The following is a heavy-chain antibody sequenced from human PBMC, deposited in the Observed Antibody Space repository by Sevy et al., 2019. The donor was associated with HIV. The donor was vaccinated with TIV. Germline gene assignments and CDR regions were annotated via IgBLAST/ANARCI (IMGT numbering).Heavy chain of an antibody. CDR3: ARDRDDFWSGRHTRTGGFDP. CDR1: GFTFSSYS. J-gene: IGHJ5*02. Sequence: GGSLRLSCAASGFTFSSYSMNWVRQAPGKGLEWVSYISSSSSTIYYADSVKGRFTISRDNAKNSLDLQMNSLRAEDTAVYYCARDRDDFWSGRHTRTGGFDPWGQGTLVTVSS. CDR2: ISSSSSTI. V-gene: IGHV3-48*01. D-gene: IGHD3-3*01.